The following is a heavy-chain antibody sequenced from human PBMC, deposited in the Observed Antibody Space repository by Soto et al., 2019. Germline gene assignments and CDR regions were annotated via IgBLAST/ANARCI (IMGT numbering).Heavy chain of an antibody. D-gene: IGHD6-6*01. CDR1: GFTFDDYA. Sequence: EVQLVESGGGLVQPGRSLRLSCAASGFTFDDYAMHWVRQAPGKGLEWVSGISWNSGTIGYADSVKGRFTISRDNAKNSLYLQMNSLRAEDTALYYCAKDFVVAARGFDIWGQGTMVTVSS. CDR2: ISWNSGTI. CDR3: AKDFVVAARGFDI. V-gene: IGHV3-9*01. J-gene: IGHJ3*02.